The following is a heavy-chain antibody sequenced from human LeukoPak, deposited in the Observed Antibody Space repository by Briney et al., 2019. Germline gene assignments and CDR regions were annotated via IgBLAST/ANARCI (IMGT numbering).Heavy chain of an antibody. D-gene: IGHD3-22*01. Sequence: GGSLRLSCAASGFTFSSYAMSWVRQAPGKGLEWVSAISGSGGSTYYADSVKGRFTISRDNSKNTLYLQMNSLRAEDTAVYYCAKDGHYYDSSGYTDYWGQGTLVTVSS. J-gene: IGHJ4*02. CDR1: GFTFSSYA. CDR3: AKDGHYYDSSGYTDY. V-gene: IGHV3-23*01. CDR2: ISGSGGST.